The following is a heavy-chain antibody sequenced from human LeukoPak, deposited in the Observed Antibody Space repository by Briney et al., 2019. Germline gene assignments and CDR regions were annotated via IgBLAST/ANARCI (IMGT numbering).Heavy chain of an antibody. D-gene: IGHD3-9*01. Sequence: GRSLRLSCAASGFTFSSYAMHWVRQAPGKGLEWVAVISYDGSNKYYADSVKGRFTISRDNSKNTLYLQMNSLRAEDTAVYYCASAHERIYDILTGPDYWGQGTLVTVSS. V-gene: IGHV3-30*04. CDR3: ASAHERIYDILTGPDY. CDR1: GFTFSSYA. J-gene: IGHJ4*02. CDR2: ISYDGSNK.